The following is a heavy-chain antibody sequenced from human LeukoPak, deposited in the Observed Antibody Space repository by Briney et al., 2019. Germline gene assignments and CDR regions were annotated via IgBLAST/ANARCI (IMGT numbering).Heavy chain of an antibody. Sequence: PSETLSLTCAVYGGSFSGYYWSWIRQPAGKGLEWIGRIYTSGSTNYNPSLKSRVTMSVDTSKNQFSLKLSSVTAADTAVYYCARGRDYGDNRADYYYYYMDVWGKGTTVTISS. V-gene: IGHV4-59*10. J-gene: IGHJ6*03. D-gene: IGHD4-17*01. CDR2: IYTSGST. CDR1: GGSFSGYY. CDR3: ARGRDYGDNRADYYYYYMDV.